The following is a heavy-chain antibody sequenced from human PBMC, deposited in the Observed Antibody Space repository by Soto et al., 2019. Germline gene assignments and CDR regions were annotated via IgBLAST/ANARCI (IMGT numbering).Heavy chain of an antibody. J-gene: IGHJ3*02. CDR2: INTNSGGT. Sequence: ASVKVACKASGYTFTGDYRHWVLQAPGQGLEWMGWINTNSGGTNYAQKFQGRVTMTRDTSISTAYMELSRLRSDDTVVYYCARVAYSSSWWGDAFDIWGQGTMVTVSS. V-gene: IGHV1-2*02. CDR3: ARVAYSSSWWGDAFDI. CDR1: GYTFTGDY. D-gene: IGHD6-13*01.